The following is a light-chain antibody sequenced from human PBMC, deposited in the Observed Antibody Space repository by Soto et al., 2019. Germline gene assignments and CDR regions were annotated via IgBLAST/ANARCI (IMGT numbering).Light chain of an antibody. CDR3: QQLNSYPRT. CDR2: AAS. CDR1: QGISSY. J-gene: IGKJ1*01. V-gene: IGKV1-9*01. Sequence: IQLTQSPSSLSASVGDRVTITCRASQGISSYLAWYQQKPGKAPKLLIYAASTLQSGVPSRLSGSGSGTDFTLTISSLQPEDFATYYCQQLNSYPRTFGQGTRWRL.